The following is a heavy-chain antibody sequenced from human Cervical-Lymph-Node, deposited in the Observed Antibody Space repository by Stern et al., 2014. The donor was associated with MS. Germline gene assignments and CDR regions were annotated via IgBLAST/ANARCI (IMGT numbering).Heavy chain of an antibody. Sequence: QVQLVQSVAEVTKPGSSVKVSCKASGGTFSKFPSSWVRQAPGQGLEWMGGIFTVFGTPTYAQEFRGRVTITADVSTSTVYMELSSLRSDDTAVYYCALSSETSDRWYSLGYDLWGQGTLVTVSS. V-gene: IGHV1-69*01. D-gene: IGHD6-13*01. CDR1: GGTFSKFP. J-gene: IGHJ5*02. CDR2: IFTVFGTP. CDR3: ALSSETSDRWYSLGYDL.